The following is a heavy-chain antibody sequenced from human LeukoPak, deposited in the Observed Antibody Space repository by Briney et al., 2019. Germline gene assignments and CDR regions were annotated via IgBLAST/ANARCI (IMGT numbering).Heavy chain of an antibody. D-gene: IGHD2-2*02. Sequence: SETLSLTCTVSGGSISSYYWSWIRQPPGKGLGRIGYIYTSGSTNYNPYLKSRVTISVDTSKNQFSLRLSSVSAADTTVYYCARHGTQLGYCSSTSCYNTGGYYFDYWGQGTLVTVSS. CDR2: IYTSGST. J-gene: IGHJ4*02. CDR1: GGSISSYY. V-gene: IGHV4-4*09. CDR3: ARHGTQLGYCSSTSCYNTGGYYFDY.